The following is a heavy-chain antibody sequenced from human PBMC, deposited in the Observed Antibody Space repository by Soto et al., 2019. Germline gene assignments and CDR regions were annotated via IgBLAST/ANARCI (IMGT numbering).Heavy chain of an antibody. CDR1: GGSFSGYY. CDR3: VREGCSGGSCFFDY. V-gene: IGHV4-34*01. CDR2: INHSGST. D-gene: IGHD2-15*01. Sequence: SETLSLTCAVYGGSFSGYYWSWIRQPPGKGLEWIGEINHSGSTNYNPSLKSRVTISVDTSKNQFSLKLSSVTAAGTAVYYCVREGCSGGSCFFDYWGQGILVTVSS. J-gene: IGHJ4*02.